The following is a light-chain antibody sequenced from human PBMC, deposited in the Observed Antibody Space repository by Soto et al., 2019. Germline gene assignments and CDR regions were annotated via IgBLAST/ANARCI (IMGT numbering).Light chain of an antibody. CDR1: QDISNY. Sequence: DIQMTQSPSSLSASVGDRFTITCQASQDISNYLNWHQQKPGKAPKLLIYDASNLETGVPSRFSGSGSGTDFTFTISSLQPEDIATYYCQQYDNLLITFGQGTRLEIK. CDR2: DAS. V-gene: IGKV1-33*01. CDR3: QQYDNLLIT. J-gene: IGKJ5*01.